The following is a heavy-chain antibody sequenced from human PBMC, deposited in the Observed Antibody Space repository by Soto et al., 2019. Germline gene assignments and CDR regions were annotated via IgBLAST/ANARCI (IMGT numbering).Heavy chain of an antibody. CDR2: ISSSSYI. J-gene: IGHJ6*03. Sequence: GGSLRLSCAASGFTFGSYSMNWVRQAPGKGLEWVSSISSSSYIYYADSVKGRFTISRDNAKNSLYLQMNSLRAEDTAVYYCARDYELFGELWGYYYYMDFSGRGTTVTVSS. V-gene: IGHV3-21*01. CDR3: ARDYELFGELWGYYYYMDF. D-gene: IGHD3-10*02. CDR1: GFTFGSYS.